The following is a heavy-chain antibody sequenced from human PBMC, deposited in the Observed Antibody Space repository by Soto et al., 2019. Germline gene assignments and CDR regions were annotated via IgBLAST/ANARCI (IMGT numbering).Heavy chain of an antibody. CDR1: GGSISSSSYY. CDR3: ARHEAWSGYYLNWFDP. CDR2: IYYSGST. D-gene: IGHD3-3*01. V-gene: IGHV4-39*01. Sequence: QLQLQESGPGLVKPSETLSLTCTVSGGSISSSSYYWGWIRQPPGKGLEWIGSIYYSGSTYYNPSLKSRVTISVDTSKNQFSLKLSSVTAADTAVYYCARHEAWSGYYLNWFDPWGQGTLVTVSS. J-gene: IGHJ5*02.